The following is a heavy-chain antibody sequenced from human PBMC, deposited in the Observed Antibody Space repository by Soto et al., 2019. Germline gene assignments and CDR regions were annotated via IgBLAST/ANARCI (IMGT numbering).Heavy chain of an antibody. CDR3: ARARRSYDILTGYHNWFDP. CDR2: INPNSGGT. V-gene: IGHV1-2*04. Sequence: VQLAQSGAEVKKPGASVKVSCKASGYTFTGYYMHWVRQAPGQGLEWMGWINPNSGGTNYAQKFQGWVTMTRDTSISTAYMELSRLRSDDTAVYYCARARRSYDILTGYHNWFDPWGQGTLVTVSS. J-gene: IGHJ5*02. CDR1: GYTFTGYY. D-gene: IGHD3-9*01.